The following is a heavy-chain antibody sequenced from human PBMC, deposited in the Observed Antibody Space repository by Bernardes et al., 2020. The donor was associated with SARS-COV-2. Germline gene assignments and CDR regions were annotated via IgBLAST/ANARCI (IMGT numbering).Heavy chain of an antibody. CDR2: IYHSGAT. Sequence: SETLTLTCTVSGGSIGSNNWWSWVRPSPGKGLEWIGEIYHSGATYYNPSLGSRVTISVDMSKNLLSLTLTSVTAADTAVYYCARDSSVSSRGYFDYWGRGILATGSS. J-gene: IGHJ4*02. CDR3: ARDSSVSSRGYFDY. D-gene: IGHD2-2*01. CDR1: GGSIGSNNW. V-gene: IGHV4-4*02.